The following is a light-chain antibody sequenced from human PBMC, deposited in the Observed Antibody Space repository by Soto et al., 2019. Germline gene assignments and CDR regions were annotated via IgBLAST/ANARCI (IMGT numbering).Light chain of an antibody. CDR2: EVT. V-gene: IGLV2-8*01. CDR3: SSYAGSDTYV. Sequence: QSALTQPPSASGSPGQSVTISCTGTSSDVGGYNYVSWYQYHPGTAPKLMIYEVTRRPSGVPDRFSGSKSGNTASLTVSGLQAEDEADYYCSSYAGSDTYVFGSGTKLTVL. J-gene: IGLJ1*01. CDR1: SSDVGGYNY.